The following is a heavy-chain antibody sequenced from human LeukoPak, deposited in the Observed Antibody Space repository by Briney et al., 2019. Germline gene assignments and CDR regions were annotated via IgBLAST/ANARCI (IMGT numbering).Heavy chain of an antibody. Sequence: ASVKVSCKASGYTFTGYYMHWVRQAPGQGLEWMGWINPNSGGTNYAQKFQGRVTMTRDTSISTAYMELSRLRSDDTAVYYCARYRPHYYGSGRGAGNWFDPWGQGTLVTVSS. CDR2: INPNSGGT. J-gene: IGHJ5*02. CDR1: GYTFTGYY. V-gene: IGHV1-2*02. D-gene: IGHD3-10*01. CDR3: ARYRPHYYGSGRGAGNWFDP.